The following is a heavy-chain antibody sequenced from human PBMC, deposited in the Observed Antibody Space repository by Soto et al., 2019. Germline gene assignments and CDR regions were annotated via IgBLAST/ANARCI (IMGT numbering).Heavy chain of an antibody. V-gene: IGHV3-48*02. Sequence: EAQLLESGGGLVQPGGSLRLSCAASGFTFNTFALTWVRQAPGKGLEWVSYITDSSDTVHYADSVRGRFTISRDNAESSLYLQMNSLRDEDTAVYFCARDFGHGYYLDYWGRGTLVTVSS. CDR1: GFTFNTFA. CDR2: ITDSSDTV. D-gene: IGHD3-3*01. J-gene: IGHJ4*02. CDR3: ARDFGHGYYLDY.